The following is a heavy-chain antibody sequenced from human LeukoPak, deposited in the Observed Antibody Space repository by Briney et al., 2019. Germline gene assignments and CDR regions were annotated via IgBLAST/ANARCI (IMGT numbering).Heavy chain of an antibody. V-gene: IGHV3-21*01. CDR2: ISSSSSYI. D-gene: IGHD2-15*01. CDR1: GFTFSSYS. J-gene: IGHJ4*02. CDR3: ARDLGPGVAVGLLAY. Sequence: GGSLRLSCAASGFTFSSYSMNWVRQAPGKGLEWVSSISSSSSYIYYADSVKGRFTISRDNAKNSLYLQMNSLRAEDTAVYYCARDLGPGVAVGLLAYWGRGTLVTVSS.